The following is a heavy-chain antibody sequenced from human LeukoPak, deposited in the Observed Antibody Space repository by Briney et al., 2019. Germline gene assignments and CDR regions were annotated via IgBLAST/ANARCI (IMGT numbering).Heavy chain of an antibody. Sequence: SETLSLTCTVSGGSMSSYYWSWIRKPPGKGLEWIGYIYYSGSTNYNPSLKSRVTISVDTSKNQFSLKLSSVTAADTAVYYCARSRKPGWDWFDPWGQGTLVTVSS. CDR2: IYYSGST. CDR3: ARSRKPGWDWFDP. CDR1: GGSMSSYY. J-gene: IGHJ5*02. V-gene: IGHV4-59*01. D-gene: IGHD6-19*01.